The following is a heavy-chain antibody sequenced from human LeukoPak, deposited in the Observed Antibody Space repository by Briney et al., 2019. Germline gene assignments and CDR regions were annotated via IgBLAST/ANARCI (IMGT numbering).Heavy chain of an antibody. V-gene: IGHV3-30*18. D-gene: IGHD2-15*01. CDR2: ISYDGSNK. CDR1: GFTFSSYG. CDR3: AKVGYCSGGSCFYYYYGMDV. J-gene: IGHJ6*02. Sequence: GGALRLSCAASGFTFSSYGMHWVRQAPGKGLGWGAVISYDGSNKYYAASVKGRFTISRDNSKNTLYLQMNSLRAEDTAVYYCAKVGYCSGGSCFYYYYGMDVWGQGTTVTVSS.